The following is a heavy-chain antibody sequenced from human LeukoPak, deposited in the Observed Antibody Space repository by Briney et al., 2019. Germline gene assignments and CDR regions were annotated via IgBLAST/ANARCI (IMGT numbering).Heavy chain of an antibody. Sequence: SETLSLTCTVSGGSISSNSYYWGWIRQPPGKGLEWIGSIYYSGSTFYNPPLKSRVTISVDTSKNQFPLKLSSVTAADTAVYYCARLSLAVAGDDFDYWGQGTLVTVSS. J-gene: IGHJ4*02. CDR3: ARLSLAVAGDDFDY. D-gene: IGHD6-19*01. CDR2: IYYSGST. V-gene: IGHV4-39*01. CDR1: GGSISSNSYY.